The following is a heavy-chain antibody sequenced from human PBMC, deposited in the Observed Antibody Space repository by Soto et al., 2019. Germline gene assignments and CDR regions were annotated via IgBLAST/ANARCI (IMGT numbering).Heavy chain of an antibody. V-gene: IGHV3-7*05. D-gene: IGHD2-15*01. Sequence: GGSLRLSCAATGFTFSNYWMSWVRQAPGKGLERVANIKQDGSEKYYVDSVKGRFTIARDNAKNSLYLQMNSLRAEDTAVYYCAREDMVVVATTDYYHGMYVWGQGTTVTVSS. CDR1: GFTFSNYW. CDR2: IKQDGSEK. CDR3: AREDMVVVATTDYYHGMYV. J-gene: IGHJ6*02.